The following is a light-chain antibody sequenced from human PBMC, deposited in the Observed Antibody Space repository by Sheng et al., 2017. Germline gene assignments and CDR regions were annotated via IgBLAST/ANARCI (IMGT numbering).Light chain of an antibody. Sequence: QSALTQPASVSGSPGQSITISCTGTSSDVGSYDLVSWYQQYPGKAPKVIIFEGNERPSGVSNRFSASKSGNTASLTISGLQSEDEADYYCCSYAAGNFFGTGTRVTVL. J-gene: IGLJ1*01. CDR3: CSYAAGNF. CDR1: SSDVGSYDL. V-gene: IGLV2-23*01. CDR2: EGN.